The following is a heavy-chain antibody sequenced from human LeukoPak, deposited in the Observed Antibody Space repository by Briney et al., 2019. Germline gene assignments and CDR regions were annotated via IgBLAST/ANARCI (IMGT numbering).Heavy chain of an antibody. CDR2: IYSGGST. V-gene: IGHV3-53*01. CDR3: ARDNSVEDTAWWFDP. Sequence: GGSLRLSCAASGFTVSSNYMSWVRQAPGKGLEWVSVIYSGGSTYYADSVKGRFTISRDNSKNTLYLQMNSLRAEDTAVYYCARDNSVEDTAWWFDPWGQGTLVTVSS. CDR1: GFTVSSNY. D-gene: IGHD4-23*01. J-gene: IGHJ5*02.